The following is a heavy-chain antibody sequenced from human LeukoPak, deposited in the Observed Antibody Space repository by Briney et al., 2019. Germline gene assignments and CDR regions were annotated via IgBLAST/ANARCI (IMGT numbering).Heavy chain of an antibody. CDR1: GVSISGSVYY. CDR3: ARRTGLLRAVDFDY. D-gene: IGHD3-10*01. CDR2: IYFTGST. V-gene: IGHV4-39*01. J-gene: IGHJ4*02. Sequence: PSETLSLTCTVSGVSISGSVYYWAWIRQPPGKGLEWIGIIYFTGSTYDNPSLNSRVTVSVDTSKNQFPLRLSSVTAADTAIYYCARRTGLLRAVDFDYWGQGTLVTVSS.